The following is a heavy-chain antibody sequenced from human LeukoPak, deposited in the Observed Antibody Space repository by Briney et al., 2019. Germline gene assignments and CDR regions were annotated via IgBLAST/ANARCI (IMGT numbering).Heavy chain of an antibody. D-gene: IGHD2-15*01. V-gene: IGHV3-30*04. CDR2: ISYDGSNK. Sequence: GGSLRLSCAASGFTFSSYAMHWVRQAPGKGLQWVAVISYDGSNKYYADSVKGRFTISRDNSKNTVYLQMNSLEVDGMAIYYCARPDIVVVISPRGYMDVWGKGTTVTVSS. CDR1: GFTFSSYA. J-gene: IGHJ6*03. CDR3: ARPDIVVVISPRGYMDV.